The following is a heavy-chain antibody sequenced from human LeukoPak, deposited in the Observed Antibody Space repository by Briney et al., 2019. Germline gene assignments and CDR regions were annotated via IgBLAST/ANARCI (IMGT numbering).Heavy chain of an antibody. Sequence: ASVKVSCKASGYTFTSYGISWVRQAPGQGLEWMGLISAYNGNTNYAQKLQGRVTMTTDTSTSTAYLDLRSLRSEDTAVYYCARDSYSSSWYGYFDYWGQGTLVTVSS. V-gene: IGHV1-18*01. CDR2: ISAYNGNT. CDR3: ARDSYSSSWYGYFDY. CDR1: GYTFTSYG. D-gene: IGHD6-13*01. J-gene: IGHJ4*02.